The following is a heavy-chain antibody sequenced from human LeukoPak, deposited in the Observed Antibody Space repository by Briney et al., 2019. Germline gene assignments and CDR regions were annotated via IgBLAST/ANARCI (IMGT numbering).Heavy chain of an antibody. CDR2: ISSSGDPRSYADSDTTT. D-gene: IGHD2-15*01. CDR3: AKDPLVDSKVVVAAKRLADFDY. Sequence: GGSLRLSCTASGFTFRDYYMSWIRQAPGKGLEWLSYISSSGDPRSYADSDTTTYYADSVKGRFVISRDNAKNSLYLQMNSLRAEDTAVYYCAKDPLVDSKVVVAAKRLADFDYWGQGTLVTVSS. CDR1: GFTFRDYY. V-gene: IGHV3-11*01. J-gene: IGHJ4*02.